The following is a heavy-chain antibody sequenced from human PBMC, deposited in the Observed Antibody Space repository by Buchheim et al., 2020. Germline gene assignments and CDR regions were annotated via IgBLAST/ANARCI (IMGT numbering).Heavy chain of an antibody. V-gene: IGHV4-30-4*01. CDR3: ARDVYYDSSGDTRDYFDY. CDR1: GGSISSGDYY. Sequence: QVQLQESGPGLVKPSQTLSLTCTVSGGSISSGDYYWSWIRQPPGKGLEWIGYLYYSGSTYYNPSLKSRVTLSVDTYKTTFSLKLSSVTAADTAVYYCARDVYYDSSGDTRDYFDYWGQGTL. J-gene: IGHJ4*02. D-gene: IGHD3-22*01. CDR2: LYYSGST.